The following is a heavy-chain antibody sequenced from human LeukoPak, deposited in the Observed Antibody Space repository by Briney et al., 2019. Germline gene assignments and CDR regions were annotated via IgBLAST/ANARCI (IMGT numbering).Heavy chain of an antibody. D-gene: IGHD6-13*01. CDR3: AKATGSSWYYFDY. J-gene: IGHJ4*02. CDR2: IRYDGSNK. CDR1: GFTFSNYA. Sequence: GGSLRLSCAASGFTFSNYAMHWVRQAPGKGLEWVAFIRYDGSNKYYADSVKGRFTISRDNSKNTLYLQMNSLRAEDTAVYYCAKATGSSWYYFDYWGQGTLVTVSS. V-gene: IGHV3-30*02.